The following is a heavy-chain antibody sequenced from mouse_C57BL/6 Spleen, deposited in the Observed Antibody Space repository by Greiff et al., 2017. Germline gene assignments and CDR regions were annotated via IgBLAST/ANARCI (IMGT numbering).Heavy chain of an antibody. CDR2: IDPSDSYT. CDR1: GYTFTSYW. J-gene: IGHJ4*01. V-gene: IGHV1-59*01. Sequence: QVQLQQPGAELVRPGTSVKLSCKASGYTFTSYWMHWVKQRPGQGLEWIGVIDPSDSYTNYNQKFKGKATLTVDTSSSTAYMQLSSLTSEDSAVYYCARRDILSDAMDYWGQGTSVTVSS. CDR3: ARRDILSDAMDY.